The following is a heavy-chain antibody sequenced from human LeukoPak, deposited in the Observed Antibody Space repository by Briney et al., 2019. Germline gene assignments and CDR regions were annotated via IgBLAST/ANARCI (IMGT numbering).Heavy chain of an antibody. J-gene: IGHJ4*02. D-gene: IGHD6-19*01. CDR2: IWYDGSNK. CDR3: AGSIAVAGTSVY. Sequence: GRSLRLSCAASGFTFSSYGMHWVRQALGKGLGWVAVIWYDGSNKYYADSVKGRFTISRDNSKNTLYLQMNSLRAEDTTVYYCAGSIAVAGTSVYWGRGTLVTVPS. CDR1: GFTFSSYG. V-gene: IGHV3-33*01.